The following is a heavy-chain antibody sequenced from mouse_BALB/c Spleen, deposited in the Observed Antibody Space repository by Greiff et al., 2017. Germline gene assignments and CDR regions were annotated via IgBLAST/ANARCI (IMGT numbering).Heavy chain of an antibody. CDR2: ISNLAYSI. D-gene: IGHD3-2*01. Sequence: EVKLMESGGGLVQPGGSRKLSCAASGFTFSDYGMAWVRQAPGKGPEWVAFISNLAYSIYYADTVTGRFTISRENAKNTLYLEMSSLRSEDTAMYYCARVDSSGPYYFDYWGQGTTLTVSS. V-gene: IGHV5-15*02. J-gene: IGHJ2*01. CDR3: ARVDSSGPYYFDY. CDR1: GFTFSDYG.